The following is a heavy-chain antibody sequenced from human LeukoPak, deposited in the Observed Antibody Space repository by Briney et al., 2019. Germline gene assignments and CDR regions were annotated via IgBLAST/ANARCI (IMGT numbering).Heavy chain of an antibody. V-gene: IGHV4-59*01. CDR3: ARDLGYCSGGSCYSPYYYMDV. D-gene: IGHD2-15*01. J-gene: IGHJ6*03. CDR1: DDSISDYY. Sequence: SETLSLTCTVSDDSISDYYRGWIRQPPGKGLEWIGYIHNSGTSTYNLSLKSRVTISADTSKNQFSLKLSSVTAADTAVYYCARDLGYCSGGSCYSPYYYMDVWGKGTTVTVSS. CDR2: IHNSGTS.